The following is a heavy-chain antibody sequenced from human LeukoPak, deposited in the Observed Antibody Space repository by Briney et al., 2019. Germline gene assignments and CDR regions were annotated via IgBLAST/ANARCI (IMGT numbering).Heavy chain of an antibody. J-gene: IGHJ4*02. CDR3: ARDSAGNDY. V-gene: IGHV3-7*01. CDR2: IKQDGSEK. D-gene: IGHD6-13*01. CDR1: GFTFSTYW. Sequence: GGSLRLSCAASGFTFSTYWMSWVRQAPGKGLEWVANIKQDGSEKYYVDSVKGRFTISRDNAKNSLYLQMNSLGAEDTAMYYCARDSAGNDYWGQGTLVTVSS.